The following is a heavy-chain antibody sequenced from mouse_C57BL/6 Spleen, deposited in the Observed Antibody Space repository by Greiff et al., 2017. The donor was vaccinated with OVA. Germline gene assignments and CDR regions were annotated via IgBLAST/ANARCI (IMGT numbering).Heavy chain of an antibody. CDR3: ARSDDGYPHYYAMDY. Sequence: VMLVESGPELVKPGASVKISCKASGYAFSSSWMNWVKQRPGKGLEWIGRIYPGDGDTNYNGKFKGKATLTADKSSSTAYMQLSSLTSEDSAVYCCARSDDGYPHYYAMDYWGQGTSVTVSS. CDR1: GYAFSSSW. J-gene: IGHJ4*01. CDR2: IYPGDGDT. V-gene: IGHV1-82*01. D-gene: IGHD2-3*01.